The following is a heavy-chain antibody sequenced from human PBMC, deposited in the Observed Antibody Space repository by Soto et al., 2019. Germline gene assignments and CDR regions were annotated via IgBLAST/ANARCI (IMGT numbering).Heavy chain of an antibody. CDR1: GGTIRSPDW. D-gene: IGHD6-19*01. CDR3: SRGPGRHRGGWYCLDT. Sequence: ASETLSLTCGVSGGTIRSPDWWTWVRQPPGKGLEWIGEIFQSGSTNYTPSLESRVTISVDKSKNQFSLTLTSVTAADTAVYFCSRGPGRHRGGWYCLDTWGQGILVTVSS. CDR2: IFQSGST. V-gene: IGHV4-4*02. J-gene: IGHJ5*02.